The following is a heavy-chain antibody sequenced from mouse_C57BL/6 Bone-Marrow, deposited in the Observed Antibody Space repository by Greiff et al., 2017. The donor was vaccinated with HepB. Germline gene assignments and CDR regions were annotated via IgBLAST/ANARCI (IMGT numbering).Heavy chain of an antibody. CDR1: GFTFSDYG. CDR2: ISSGSSTI. J-gene: IGHJ2*01. Sequence: EVQRVESGGGLVKPGGSLKLSCAASGFTFSDYGMHWVRQAPEKGLEWVAYISSGSSTIYYADTVKGRFTISRDNATNTLFLQMTSLRSEDTAMYYCARRSQATEYYFDYWGQGTTLTVSS. D-gene: IGHD3-2*02. CDR3: ARRSQATEYYFDY. V-gene: IGHV5-17*01.